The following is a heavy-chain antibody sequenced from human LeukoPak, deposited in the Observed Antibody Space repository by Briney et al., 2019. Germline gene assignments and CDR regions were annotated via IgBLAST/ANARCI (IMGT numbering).Heavy chain of an antibody. CDR1: GGTFSSYA. CDR2: IIPILGIA. Sequence: SVKVSCKASGGTFSSYAISWVRQAPGQGLEWMGRIIPILGIANYAQKFQGRVTITADKSTSTAYMELSSLRSEDTAVYYCARDLYDSSGYYIDYWAREPWSPSPQ. J-gene: IGHJ4*02. D-gene: IGHD3-22*01. CDR3: ARDLYDSSGYYIDY. V-gene: IGHV1-69*04.